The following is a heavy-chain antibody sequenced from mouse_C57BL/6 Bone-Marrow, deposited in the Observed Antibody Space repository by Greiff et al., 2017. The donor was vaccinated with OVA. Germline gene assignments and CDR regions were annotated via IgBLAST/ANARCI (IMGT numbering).Heavy chain of an antibody. Sequence: EVQLQQSGGDLVKPGGSLKLSCAASGFTFSSYGMSWVRQTPDQRLEWVATISSGGGYTYYPDSVKGRVIMSRDNSNNTPYLQLRSLKSEDSAMYYCARPADLDAWFAYWGQGTLVTVSA. V-gene: IGHV5-6*01. CDR3: ARPADLDAWFAY. J-gene: IGHJ3*01. CDR2: ISSGGGYT. CDR1: GFTFSSYG.